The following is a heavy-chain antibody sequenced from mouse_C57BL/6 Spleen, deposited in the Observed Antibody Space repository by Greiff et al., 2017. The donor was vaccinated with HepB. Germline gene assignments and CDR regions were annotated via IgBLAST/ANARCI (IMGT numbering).Heavy chain of an antibody. CDR2: IDPSDSYT. CDR1: GYTFTSYW. V-gene: IGHV1-59*01. Sequence: VQLQQPGAELVRPGTSVKLSCKASGYTFTSYWMHWVKQRPGQGLEWIGVIDPSDSYTNYNQKFKGKATLTVDTSSSTAYMQLSSLTSEDSAVYYCAWLRRSQYYYAMEYWGQGTSVTVSS. J-gene: IGHJ4*01. CDR3: AWLRRSQYYYAMEY. D-gene: IGHD2-2*01.